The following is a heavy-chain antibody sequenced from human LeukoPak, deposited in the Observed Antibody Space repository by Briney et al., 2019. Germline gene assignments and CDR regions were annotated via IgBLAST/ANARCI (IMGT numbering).Heavy chain of an antibody. Sequence: ASVKVSCKASVYTFTSYGISWVRQAPGQGLEWMGWISAYSGNTNYAQKLQGRVTMTTDTSTSTAYMELRSLRSDDTAVYYCARENYYDSSGYYYPFDYWGQGTLVTVSS. CDR1: VYTFTSYG. J-gene: IGHJ4*02. CDR3: ARENYYDSSGYYYPFDY. D-gene: IGHD3-22*01. CDR2: ISAYSGNT. V-gene: IGHV1-18*01.